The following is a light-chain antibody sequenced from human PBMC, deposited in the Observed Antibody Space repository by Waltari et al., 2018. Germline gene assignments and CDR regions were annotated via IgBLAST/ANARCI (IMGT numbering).Light chain of an antibody. Sequence: IVMTQSPATLSVSPGERATLSCSASQSISTNLAWFQEKPGLAPRLLIYGASTRATGVPARFSGSGSGTYFTLVISSLRSEDFAVYYCQHYDKWLRYSFGQGTKVEIK. CDR2: GAS. V-gene: IGKV3-15*01. CDR3: QHYDKWLRYS. J-gene: IGKJ2*01. CDR1: QSISTN.